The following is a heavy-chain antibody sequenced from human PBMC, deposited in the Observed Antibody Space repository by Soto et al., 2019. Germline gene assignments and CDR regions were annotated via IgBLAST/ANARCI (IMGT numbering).Heavy chain of an antibody. CDR3: ARHTVVQGAFDI. V-gene: IGHV1-69*02. Sequence: QVQLVQSGAEVKKPGSSVKVSCKASGGTFSSYTISWVRQAPGQGLEWMGRIIPILGIANYAQKFQGRVTITADKSTSTAYMELSSLRSEDTAVYYCARHTVVQGAFDIWGQGTMVTVSS. D-gene: IGHD4-17*01. CDR1: GGTFSSYT. CDR2: IIPILGIA. J-gene: IGHJ3*02.